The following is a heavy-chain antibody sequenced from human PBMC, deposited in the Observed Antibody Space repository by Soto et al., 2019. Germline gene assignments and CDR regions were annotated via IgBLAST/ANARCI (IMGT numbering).Heavy chain of an antibody. D-gene: IGHD3-16*02. Sequence: QVQLQESGPGLVKPSQTLSLTCTVSGGSISSGDYYWRWIRQPPGKGLEWIGYIYYSGSTYYNPSLKRRVTISVDTSKNQFSLKLSSVTAADTAVYYCARDKLADRAGFDYWGQGTLVTVSS. J-gene: IGHJ4*02. CDR2: IYYSGST. V-gene: IGHV4-30-4*01. CDR3: ARDKLADRAGFDY. CDR1: GGSISSGDYY.